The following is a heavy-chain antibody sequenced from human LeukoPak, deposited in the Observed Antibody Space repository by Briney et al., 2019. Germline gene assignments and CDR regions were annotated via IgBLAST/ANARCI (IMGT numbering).Heavy chain of an antibody. CDR1: GFTFSSYS. CDR2: ISSSSSYI. CDR3: AKVGGAGTWYGNTWPFDY. Sequence: PGGSLRLSCAASGFTFSSYSMNWVRQAPGKGLEWVSSISSSSSYIYYADSVKGRFTISRDNAKNSLYLQMNSLRAEDTAVYYCAKVGGAGTWYGNTWPFDYWGQGTLVTVSS. J-gene: IGHJ4*02. V-gene: IGHV3-21*04. D-gene: IGHD3-16*01.